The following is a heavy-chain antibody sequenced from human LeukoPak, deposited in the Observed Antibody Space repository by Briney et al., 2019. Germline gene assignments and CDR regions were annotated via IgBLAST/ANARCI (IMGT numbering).Heavy chain of an antibody. Sequence: SETQSLTCTVSGGSISSYYWSWIRQPAGKGLEWIGRIYTSGSTNYNPSLKSRVTMSVDTSKNQFSLKLSSVTAADTAVYYCARDSSAGYDSSGYYYLTSPFYYYYMDVWGKGTTVTVSS. J-gene: IGHJ6*03. CDR1: GGSISSYY. V-gene: IGHV4-4*07. D-gene: IGHD3-22*01. CDR2: IYTSGST. CDR3: ARDSSAGYDSSGYYYLTSPFYYYYMDV.